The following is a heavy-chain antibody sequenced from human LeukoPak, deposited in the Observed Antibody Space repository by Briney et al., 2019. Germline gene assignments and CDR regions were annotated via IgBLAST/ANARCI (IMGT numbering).Heavy chain of an antibody. J-gene: IGHJ4*02. Sequence: PGGSLRLSCAASGFTFDDYGMSWVRQAPGKGLEWVSGINWNGGSTGYADSVRGRFTISRDNAKNSLYLQMNSLRAEDTAVYYCARSLLWFGELPVGTDFDYWGQGTLVTVSS. CDR3: ARSLLWFGELPVGTDFDY. D-gene: IGHD3-10*01. CDR2: INWNGGST. CDR1: GFTFDDYG. V-gene: IGHV3-20*04.